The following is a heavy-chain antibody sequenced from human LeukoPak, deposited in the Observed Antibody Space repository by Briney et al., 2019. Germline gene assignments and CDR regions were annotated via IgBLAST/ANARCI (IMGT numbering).Heavy chain of an antibody. CDR3: ASGKDYYDSPDYYYYGMDV. D-gene: IGHD3-22*01. V-gene: IGHV3-NL1*01. CDR1: GFTFSSYG. Sequence: GGSLRLSCAASGFTFSSYGMHWVRQAPGKGLEWVSVINSGGSTYYADSVKGRFTISRDNSKNTLYLQMNSLRAEDTAVYYCASGKDYYDSPDYYYYGMDVWGQGTTVTVSS. CDR2: INSGGST. J-gene: IGHJ6*02.